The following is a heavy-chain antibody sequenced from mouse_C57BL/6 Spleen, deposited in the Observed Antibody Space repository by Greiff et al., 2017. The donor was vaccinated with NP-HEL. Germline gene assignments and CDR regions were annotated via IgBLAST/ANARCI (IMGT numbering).Heavy chain of an antibody. CDR1: GYTFTSYG. V-gene: IGHV1-81*01. D-gene: IGHD2-2*01. Sequence: QVQLQQSGAELARPGASVKLSCKASGYTFTSYGISWVKQRPGQGLEWIGAIYPRSGNTYYNEKFKGKATLTADKSSSTAYMELRSLTSEDSAVYFCASWEGYDGGFAYWGQGTLVTVSA. CDR3: ASWEGYDGGFAY. J-gene: IGHJ3*01. CDR2: IYPRSGNT.